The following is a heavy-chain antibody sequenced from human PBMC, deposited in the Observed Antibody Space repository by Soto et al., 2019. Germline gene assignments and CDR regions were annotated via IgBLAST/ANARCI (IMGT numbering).Heavy chain of an antibody. Sequence: PGGSVRLSCAASGFTFSSYGMHWVRQAPGKGLEWVAVISYDGSNKYYADSVKGRFTISRDNSKNTLYLQMNSLRAEDTAVYYCASLYYYDSSGYYLRVYFDYWGQGTLVTVSS. V-gene: IGHV3-30*19. CDR1: GFTFSSYG. CDR3: ASLYYYDSSGYYLRVYFDY. J-gene: IGHJ4*02. D-gene: IGHD3-22*01. CDR2: ISYDGSNK.